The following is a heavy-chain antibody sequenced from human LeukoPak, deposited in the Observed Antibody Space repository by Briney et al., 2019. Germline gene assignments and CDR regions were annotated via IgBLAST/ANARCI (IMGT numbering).Heavy chain of an antibody. CDR2: ISWDSGTI. D-gene: IGHD6-19*01. Sequence: GGSLRLSCAVSGFTFDHYAMHWVRQAPGKGLQWVASISWDSGTIAYGDSVKGRFTISRDNAKNSLYLQMHSLRSDDTAVYYCAKDPSGVAVYYFQFWGQGTLVTVSS. V-gene: IGHV3-9*01. J-gene: IGHJ4*02. CDR1: GFTFDHYA. CDR3: AKDPSGVAVYYFQF.